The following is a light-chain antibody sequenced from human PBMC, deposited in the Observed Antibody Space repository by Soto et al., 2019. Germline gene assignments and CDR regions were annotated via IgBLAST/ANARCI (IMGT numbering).Light chain of an antibody. CDR2: EVS. V-gene: IGLV2-23*02. CDR1: SSDVGSYNL. CDR3: CSYAGSSTYV. Sequence: QSALTQPASVSGSPGQSITISCTGTSSDVGSYNLVSWYQQHPGKAPKVMIYEVSKRPSGVPNRFSGSKSGNTASLTISGLQAEDEADYYCCSYAGSSTYVFGTGTKRTVL. J-gene: IGLJ1*01.